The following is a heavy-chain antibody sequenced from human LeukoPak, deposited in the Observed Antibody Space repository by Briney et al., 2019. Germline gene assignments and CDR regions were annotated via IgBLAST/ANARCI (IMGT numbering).Heavy chain of an antibody. D-gene: IGHD3-10*01. CDR2: IYYGGST. Sequence: SETLSLTCTVSGGSISSSSYYWSWIRQPPGKGLEWIGYIYYGGSTNYNPSLKSRVTISVDTSKNQFSLKLSSVTAADTAVYYCARVTMVRGARPSPPWGQGTLVTVSS. CDR1: GGSISSSSYY. CDR3: ARVTMVRGARPSPP. V-gene: IGHV4-61*01. J-gene: IGHJ5*02.